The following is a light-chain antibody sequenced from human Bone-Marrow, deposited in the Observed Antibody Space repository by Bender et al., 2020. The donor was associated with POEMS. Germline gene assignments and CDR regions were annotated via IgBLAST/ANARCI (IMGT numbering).Light chain of an antibody. CDR2: EGN. CDR1: TSDVGTYKL. CDR3: FSYAGSSTWL. V-gene: IGLV2-23*01. J-gene: IGLJ3*02. Sequence: QSALTQPASVSGSPGQSITISCTGTTSDVGTYKLVSWYQQFSGKAPKIVIYEGNKRTSGVSNRFSGSTSGNTASLTISGLQAEDEADYYCFSYAGSSTWLFGGGTKVTVV.